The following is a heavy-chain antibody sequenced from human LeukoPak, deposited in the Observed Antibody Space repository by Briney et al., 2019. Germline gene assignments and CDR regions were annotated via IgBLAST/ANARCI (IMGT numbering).Heavy chain of an antibody. CDR2: ISAYNNNT. CDR3: TRGLSSSYYDFWSGYYY. Sequence: ASVKVSCKASGYTFTSNGISWVRHAPGQGLEWMGWISAYNNNTNYAQKVQGRGTMTTDTTTSTAYMELRSLRSDDTAVYYCTRGLSSSYYDFWSGYYYWGQGTLVTVSS. J-gene: IGHJ4*02. D-gene: IGHD3-3*01. CDR1: GYTFTSNG. V-gene: IGHV1-18*01.